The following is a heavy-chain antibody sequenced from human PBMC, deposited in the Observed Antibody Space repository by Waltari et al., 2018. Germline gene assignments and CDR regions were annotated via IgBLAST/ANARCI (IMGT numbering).Heavy chain of an antibody. D-gene: IGHD3-16*01. Sequence: QVQLQESGPGLVKPSETLSLTCTVSGGSISSYYWSWIRQPPGKGLEWIGYIYYSGSTNYNPSLKSRVTISVDTSKNQFSLKLSSVTAADTAVYYCARGGGIWNYWGQGTLVTVSS. CDR2: IYYSGST. CDR1: GGSISSYY. CDR3: ARGGGIWNY. J-gene: IGHJ4*02. V-gene: IGHV4-59*01.